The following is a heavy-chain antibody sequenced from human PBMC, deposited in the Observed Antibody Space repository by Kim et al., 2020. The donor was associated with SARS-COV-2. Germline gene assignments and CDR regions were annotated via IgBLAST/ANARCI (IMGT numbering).Heavy chain of an antibody. CDR2: IKQDGSEK. D-gene: IGHD4-4*01. CDR3: ARDPYSNYDPYYYYGMDV. V-gene: IGHV3-7*01. CDR1: GFTFSSYW. J-gene: IGHJ6*02. Sequence: GGSLRLSCAASGFTFSSYWMSWVRQAPGKGLEWVANIKQDGSEKYYVDSVKGRFTISRDNAKNSLYLQMNSLRAEDTAVYYCARDPYSNYDPYYYYGMDVWGQGTTVTVSS.